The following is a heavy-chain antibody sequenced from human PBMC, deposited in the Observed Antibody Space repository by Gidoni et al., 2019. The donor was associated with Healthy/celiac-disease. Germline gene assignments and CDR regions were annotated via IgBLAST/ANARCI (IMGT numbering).Heavy chain of an antibody. CDR2: ISYDGSNK. CDR3: ARPLSYSSGWPDAFDI. J-gene: IGHJ3*02. Sequence: QVQLVESGGGVVRPGRSLRLSCAAAGFPLSSDAMHWVRQAPGKGLEWVAVISYDGSNKYYADSVKGRFTISRDNSKNTLYLQMNSLRAEDTAVYYCARPLSYSSGWPDAFDIWGQGTMVTVFS. V-gene: IGHV3-30-3*01. CDR1: GFPLSSDA. D-gene: IGHD6-19*01.